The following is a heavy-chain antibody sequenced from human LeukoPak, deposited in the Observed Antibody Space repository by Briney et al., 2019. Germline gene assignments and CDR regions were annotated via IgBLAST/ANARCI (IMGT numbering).Heavy chain of an antibody. J-gene: IGHJ4*02. CDR1: GASISSFY. V-gene: IGHV4-4*07. Sequence: SETLSLTCTVSGASISSFYWTWIRQPAGKGLEWIERIYTSGSTNYNPSLKSRVTISVGKSENQFSLKLTSVTAADTAVYYCAKGDYYDSSGYFLDFWGQGTLVTVSS. CDR3: AKGDYYDSSGYFLDF. CDR2: IYTSGST. D-gene: IGHD3-22*01.